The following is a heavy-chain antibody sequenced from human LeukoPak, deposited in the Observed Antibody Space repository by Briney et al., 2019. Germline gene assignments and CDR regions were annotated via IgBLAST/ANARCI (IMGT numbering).Heavy chain of an antibody. D-gene: IGHD2-15*01. CDR2: ISAYNGNT. CDR1: GYTFATYS. Sequence: GASVKVSCKASGYTFATYSISWMRQAPGQGLEWMRWISAYNGNTNYAQKFQDRVTMTTDTSTSTAYMELRSLRSDDTAVYYCARVRDNDYGDFWGQGTLVTVCS. CDR3: ARVRDNDYGDF. V-gene: IGHV1-18*01. J-gene: IGHJ4*02.